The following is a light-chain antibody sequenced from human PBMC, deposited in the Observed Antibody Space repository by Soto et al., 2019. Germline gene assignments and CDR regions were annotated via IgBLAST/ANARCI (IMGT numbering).Light chain of an antibody. V-gene: IGLV1-51*01. Sequence: QSVLTQPPSVSAAPGQKGTISCSGASSNIGDNHVSWYQHLPGTAPRLLIYDTTKRPSGIPDRCPVFKSGTSAALGITELRAGDEADYYCGAWYSSLSAVVFGTGAKLTVL. CDR3: GAWYSSLSAVV. CDR2: DTT. J-gene: IGLJ1*01. CDR1: SSNIGDNH.